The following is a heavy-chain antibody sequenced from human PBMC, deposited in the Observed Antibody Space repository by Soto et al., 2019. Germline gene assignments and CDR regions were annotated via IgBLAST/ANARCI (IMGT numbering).Heavy chain of an antibody. Sequence: SETLSLTCTVSGGSISSGDYYWSWIRQPPGKGLEWIGYIYYSGSTYYNPSLKSRVTISVDTSKNQFSLKLSSVTAADTAVYYCARDWGAARPGGFDYWGQGTLVTVSS. CDR3: ARDWGAARPGGFDY. CDR1: GGSISSGDYY. D-gene: IGHD6-6*01. V-gene: IGHV4-30-4*01. CDR2: IYYSGST. J-gene: IGHJ4*02.